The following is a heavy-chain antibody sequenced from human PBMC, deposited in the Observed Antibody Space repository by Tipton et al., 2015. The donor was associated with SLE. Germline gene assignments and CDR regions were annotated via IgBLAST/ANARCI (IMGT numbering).Heavy chain of an antibody. V-gene: IGHV3-48*03. D-gene: IGHD2-2*01. J-gene: IGHJ3*02. CDR2: ISSSGSTI. CDR3: ARGGRDIVVVPAAMGAFDI. CDR1: GFTFSSYE. Sequence: SLRLSCAASGFTFSSYEMNWVRQAPGKGLEWVSYISSSGSTIYYADSVKGRFTISRDNAKNSLYLQMNSLRAEDTAVYYCARGGRDIVVVPAAMGAFDIWGQGTTVTVSS.